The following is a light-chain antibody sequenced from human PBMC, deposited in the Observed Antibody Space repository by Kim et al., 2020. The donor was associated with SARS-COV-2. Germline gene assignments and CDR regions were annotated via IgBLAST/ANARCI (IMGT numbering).Light chain of an antibody. J-gene: IGKJ2*01. CDR1: QSVSSI. CDR3: QQYNNWPPYT. CDR2: DAS. V-gene: IGKV3-15*01. Sequence: VSAGERATLSCRASQSVSSILAWYQQKPGQAPRLLIYDASTRATGIPARFSGSGSRTEFTLTISSLQSEDFAVYYCQQYNNWPPYTFGQGTKLEI.